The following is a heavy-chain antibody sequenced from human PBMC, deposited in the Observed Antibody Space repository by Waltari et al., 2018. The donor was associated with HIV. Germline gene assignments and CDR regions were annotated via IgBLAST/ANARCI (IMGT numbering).Heavy chain of an antibody. J-gene: IGHJ4*02. CDR1: GCSFSSYE. CDR3: ARGVLRRD. V-gene: IGHV3-48*03. D-gene: IGHD4-17*01. CDR2: MSSDGATI. Sequence: EVQLVESGGDLAQPGGSLRLSCAASGCSFSSYEMHWVRKALGMGLEWVSYMSSDGATIYYADSVKGRFTISRDNAKNSLFLQRNSLRVEDTGVYYCARGVLRRDWGQGTLVTVSS.